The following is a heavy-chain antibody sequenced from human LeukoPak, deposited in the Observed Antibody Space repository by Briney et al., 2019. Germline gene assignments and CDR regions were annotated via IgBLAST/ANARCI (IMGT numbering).Heavy chain of an antibody. CDR3: ASYYYYDSSGYYYQGGNFDY. V-gene: IGHV4-38-2*02. CDR1: GYSISSGYY. D-gene: IGHD3-22*01. Sequence: SETLSLTCTVSGYSISSGYYWGWIRQPPGKGLEWIGSIYHSGSTYYNPSLKSRVTISVDTSKNQFSLKLSSVTAADTAVYYCASYYYYDSSGYYYQGGNFDYWGQGTLVTVSS. CDR2: IYHSGST. J-gene: IGHJ4*02.